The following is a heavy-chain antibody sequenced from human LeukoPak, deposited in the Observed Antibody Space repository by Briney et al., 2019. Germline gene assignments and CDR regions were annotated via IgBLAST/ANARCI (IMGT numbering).Heavy chain of an antibody. CDR2: ISSSSSNI. Sequence: PGGSLRLPCAASGFTFSSYSMNWVRQAPGKGLEWVSSISSSSSNIYYADSAKGRFTISRDNAKNSLYLQMNSLRAEDTAVYYCARRSGWYGFYYYYMDVWGKGTTVTISS. J-gene: IGHJ6*03. CDR1: GFTFSSYS. V-gene: IGHV3-21*01. CDR3: ARRSGWYGFYYYYMDV. D-gene: IGHD6-19*01.